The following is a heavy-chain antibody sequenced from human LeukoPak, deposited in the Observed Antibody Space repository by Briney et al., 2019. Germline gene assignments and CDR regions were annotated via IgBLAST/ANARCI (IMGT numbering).Heavy chain of an antibody. V-gene: IGHV4-39*07. J-gene: IGHJ4*02. D-gene: IGHD2-15*01. CDR1: GGSISSSSYY. CDR3: ARSRQGSGLFSF. Sequence: SETLSLTCTVSGGSISSSSYYWGWIRQPPGKGLEWIGSIYYSGSTSYNPSLKSRVTISVDTSKNQFSLKLSSVTAADTAVYYCARSRQGSGLFSFWGQGTLVAVSS. CDR2: IYYSGST.